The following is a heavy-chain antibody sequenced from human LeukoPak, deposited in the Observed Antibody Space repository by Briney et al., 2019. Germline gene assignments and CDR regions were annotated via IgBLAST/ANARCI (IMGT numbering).Heavy chain of an antibody. V-gene: IGHV4-59*12. D-gene: IGHD1-26*01. Sequence: SETLSLTCTVSGGSISSYYWSWIRQPPGKGLEWIGYIYYNGSTNYNPSLKSQVTISVDKSNNQSSLTLSSLTAADTAVYYCARDMRWGELLGGWFDPWGQGTLVTVSS. CDR2: IYYNGST. CDR1: GGSISSYY. J-gene: IGHJ5*02. CDR3: ARDMRWGELLGGWFDP.